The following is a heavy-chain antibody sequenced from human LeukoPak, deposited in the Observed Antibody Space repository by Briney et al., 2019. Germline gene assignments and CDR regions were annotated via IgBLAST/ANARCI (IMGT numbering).Heavy chain of an antibody. CDR3: ARVGATGAFDY. Sequence: SVKVSCKASGGTFSSYAISWVRQAPRQGLEWMGRIIPIFGTANYAQEFQGRVTITTDESTSTAYMELSSLRSEDTAVYYCARVGATGAFDYWGQGTLVTVSS. J-gene: IGHJ4*02. CDR2: IIPIFGTA. V-gene: IGHV1-69*05. CDR1: GGTFSSYA. D-gene: IGHD1-26*01.